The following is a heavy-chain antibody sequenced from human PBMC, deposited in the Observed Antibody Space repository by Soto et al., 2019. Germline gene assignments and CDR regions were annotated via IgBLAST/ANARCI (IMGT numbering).Heavy chain of an antibody. CDR2: IYYSGSA. CDR1: GGSISSGDYY. Sequence: TSETLSLTCPVSGGSISSGDYYWSWIRQPPGKGLEWIGYIYYSGSAYYNPSLKSRVTISVDTSKNQFSLKLSSVTAADTAVYYCARVRDSVGISVQALLDYWGQGTLVTVSS. V-gene: IGHV4-30-4*01. D-gene: IGHD3-10*01. J-gene: IGHJ4*02. CDR3: ARVRDSVGISVQALLDY.